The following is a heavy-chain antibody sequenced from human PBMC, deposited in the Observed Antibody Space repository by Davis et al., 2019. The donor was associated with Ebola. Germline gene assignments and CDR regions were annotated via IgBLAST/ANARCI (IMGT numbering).Heavy chain of an antibody. V-gene: IGHV1-18*04. CDR2: ISAYNGNT. Sequence: ASVKVSCKASGYTFTNYGFTWVRQAPGQGLEWMGWISAYNGNTNYAQKLQGRVTMTTDTSTSTAYMELRSLRSDDTAVYYCARDKLLWFGELLSTATGYYGMDVWGQGTTVTVSS. CDR3: ARDKLLWFGELLSTATGYYGMDV. D-gene: IGHD3-10*01. CDR1: GYTFTNYG. J-gene: IGHJ6*02.